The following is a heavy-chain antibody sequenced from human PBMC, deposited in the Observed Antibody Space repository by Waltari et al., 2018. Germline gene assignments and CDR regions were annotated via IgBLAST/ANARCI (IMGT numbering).Heavy chain of an antibody. Sequence: QVQLHESGPGLVKPSETLSLTCTVSDCSISGNYWSWIRQPAGKGLEWIGRIHPSGSTKDNPSLKSRLTMSVDTSKNQLSLKLSSVTAADTAVYYCARGPHYDILTGYSYYFDYWGQGTRVTVSS. V-gene: IGHV4-4*07. J-gene: IGHJ4*02. CDR2: IHPSGST. CDR1: DCSISGNY. D-gene: IGHD3-9*01. CDR3: ARGPHYDILTGYSYYFDY.